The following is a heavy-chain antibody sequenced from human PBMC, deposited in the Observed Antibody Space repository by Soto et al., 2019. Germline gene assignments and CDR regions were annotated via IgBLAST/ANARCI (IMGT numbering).Heavy chain of an antibody. CDR3: AREDSSGWFEAYGMDV. J-gene: IGHJ6*02. CDR1: GYTFTSYG. V-gene: IGHV1-18*01. CDR2: ISAYNGNT. D-gene: IGHD6-19*01. Sequence: QVQLVQSGAEVKKPGASVKVSCKASGYTFTSYGISWLRQAPGQGLEWMGWISAYNGNTNYAQKLQGRVTMTTDTSTSTAYMELRSLRSDVTAVYYCAREDSSGWFEAYGMDVWGQGTTVTVSS.